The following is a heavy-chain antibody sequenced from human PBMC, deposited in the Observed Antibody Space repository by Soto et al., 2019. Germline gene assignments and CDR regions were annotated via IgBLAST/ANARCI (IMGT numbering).Heavy chain of an antibody. CDR1: GYTFTSYG. Sequence: QVQLVQSGAEVKKPGASVKVSCKASGYTFTSYGISWVRQAPGQGLEWMGWISAYNGNTNYAQKLQGRVTMTTDTSTSTAYMELRSLRSDDTAVYYCASDPRTTVTTYYYYGMDVWGQGTTVTVSS. J-gene: IGHJ6*02. V-gene: IGHV1-18*01. CDR3: ASDPRTTVTTYYYYGMDV. CDR2: ISAYNGNT. D-gene: IGHD4-17*01.